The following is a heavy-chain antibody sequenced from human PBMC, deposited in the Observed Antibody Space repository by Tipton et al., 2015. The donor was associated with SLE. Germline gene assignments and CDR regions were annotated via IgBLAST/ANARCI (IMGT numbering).Heavy chain of an antibody. CDR1: SGFLTSINYY. Sequence: LSLTCTVSSGFLTSINYYWGWIRQPPGKGLQWIGSGYHSENSYYSPSLRSRVTISLDTSKNQFSLKLTAVTAADTAVYYCARQDRLTTVFGVLNWGPGALVTVSS. CDR2: GYHSENS. J-gene: IGHJ4*02. D-gene: IGHD4-11*01. V-gene: IGHV4-39*07. CDR3: ARQDRLTTVFGVLN.